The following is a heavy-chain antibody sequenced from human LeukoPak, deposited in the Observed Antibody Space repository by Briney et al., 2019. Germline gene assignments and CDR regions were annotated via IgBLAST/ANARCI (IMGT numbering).Heavy chain of an antibody. Sequence: VGALRLSCAHSVFTFSGYAMHWVRPAPGKGLEWVAVISYVGRNKYSADSVKGRFTISRDNSNNSLYLQMNSLRAEDTAVYYCARGVVVTAYSYFQHWARAPWSPSPQ. CDR1: VFTFSGYA. CDR3: ARGVVVTAYSYFQH. V-gene: IGHV3-30*04. J-gene: IGHJ1*01. D-gene: IGHD2-21*02. CDR2: ISYVGRNK.